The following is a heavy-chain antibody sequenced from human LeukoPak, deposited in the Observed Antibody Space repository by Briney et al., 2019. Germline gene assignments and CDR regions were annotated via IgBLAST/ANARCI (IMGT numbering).Heavy chain of an antibody. CDR1: GFTFSSYG. Sequence: GGSLRLSCAASGFTFSSYGMHWVRQAPGKGLEWVAVISYDGSNKYYADSVKGRFTISRDNSKNTLYLQMNSLRAEDTAVYYYAKLVSPGIAVAGSDYWGQGTLVTVSS. D-gene: IGHD6-19*01. V-gene: IGHV3-30*18. CDR3: AKLVSPGIAVAGSDY. CDR2: ISYDGSNK. J-gene: IGHJ4*02.